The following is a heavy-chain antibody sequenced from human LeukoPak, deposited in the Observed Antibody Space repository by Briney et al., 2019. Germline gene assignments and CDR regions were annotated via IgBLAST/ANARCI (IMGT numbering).Heavy chain of an antibody. CDR1: GGSLSSYY. CDR2: IYYSGST. V-gene: IGHV4-59*07. CDR3: ARGDGDYGWFDP. J-gene: IGHJ5*02. D-gene: IGHD4-17*01. Sequence: SDTLSLTCTVSGGSLSSYYWSWIRQPPGNGLEWIGYIYYSGSTNYNPSLKSRVTISVDTSKNHFSLKLSSVTAADTAVYYCARGDGDYGWFDPWGQGTLVTVSS.